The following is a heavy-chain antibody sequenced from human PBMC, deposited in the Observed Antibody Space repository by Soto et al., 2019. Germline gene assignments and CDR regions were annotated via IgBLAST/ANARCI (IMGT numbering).Heavy chain of an antibody. V-gene: IGHV4-4*02. D-gene: IGHD1-26*01. CDR2: IYYSGST. Sequence: QVQLQESGPGLVRPSGTLSLTCTVSGDSITTNKWWSWVRQSPGKGLEWIGYIYYSGSTYYNPSLKSRVTISVDTSKNQFSLKLSSVTAADTAVYYCARGRRGGSYFDYWGQGTLVTVSS. CDR3: ARGRRGGSYFDY. J-gene: IGHJ4*02. CDR1: GDSITTNKW.